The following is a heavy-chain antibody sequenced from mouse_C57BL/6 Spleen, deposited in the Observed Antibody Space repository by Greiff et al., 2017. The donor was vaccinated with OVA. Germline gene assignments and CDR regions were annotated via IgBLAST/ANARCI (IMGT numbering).Heavy chain of an antibody. J-gene: IGHJ4*01. Sequence: VQLQQSVAELVRPGASVKLSCTASGFNIKNTYMHWVKQRPEQGLEWIGRIDPANGNPKYAPKFPGKATITADTSSNTAYLQLSSLTSEDTAIYYCARWVYDDDGGAMDYWGQGTSVTVSS. V-gene: IGHV14-3*01. CDR1: GFNIKNTY. D-gene: IGHD2-4*01. CDR3: ARWVYDDDGGAMDY. CDR2: IDPANGNP.